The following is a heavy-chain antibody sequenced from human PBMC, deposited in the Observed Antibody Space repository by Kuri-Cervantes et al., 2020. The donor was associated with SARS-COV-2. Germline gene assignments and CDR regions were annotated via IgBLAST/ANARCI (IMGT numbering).Heavy chain of an antibody. CDR2: IYYSGST. V-gene: IGHV4-38-2*01. J-gene: IGHJ5*02. CDR3: TPMDKRGWFDP. Sequence: GSLRLSCAVSGYSISSGYYWGWIRQPPGKGLEWIGNIYYSGSTNYNPSLKSRVTILVDTSKKEFSLILGSVTAADTAVYYCTPMDKRGWFDPWGQGILVTVSS. D-gene: IGHD5-18*01. CDR1: GYSISSGYY.